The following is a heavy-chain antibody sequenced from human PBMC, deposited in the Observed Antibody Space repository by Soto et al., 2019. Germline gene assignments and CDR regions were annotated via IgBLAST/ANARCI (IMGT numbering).Heavy chain of an antibody. CDR3: ARVGYCSSTSCYPEAWFDP. CDR1: GDSVSSNSAA. Sequence: KQSQTLSLTCAISGDSVSSNSAAWNWIRQSPSRGLEWLGRTYYRSKWYNDYAVSVKSRITINPDTSKNQFSLQLNSVTPEDTAVYYCARVGYCSSTSCYPEAWFDPWGQGTLVTVSS. D-gene: IGHD2-2*01. CDR2: TYYRSKWYN. V-gene: IGHV6-1*01. J-gene: IGHJ5*02.